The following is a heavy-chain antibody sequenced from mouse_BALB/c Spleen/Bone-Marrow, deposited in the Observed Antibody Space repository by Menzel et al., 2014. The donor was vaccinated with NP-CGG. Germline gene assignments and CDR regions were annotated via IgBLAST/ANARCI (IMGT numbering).Heavy chain of an antibody. CDR3: ARKDDGSRGGYFDV. Sequence: VKLMESGPGLAAPSQSLSITCNVSGFSLXSYGVHWVRQPPGKGLEWLGLIWAGGSTNYNSDLLSRLSTRNDNSKCQVFLKINSQQTDGAAMYFCARKDDGSRGGYFDVWGAGTTVTVSS. V-gene: IGHV2-9*02. J-gene: IGHJ1*01. CDR1: GFSLXSYG. D-gene: IGHD1-1*01. CDR2: IWAGGST.